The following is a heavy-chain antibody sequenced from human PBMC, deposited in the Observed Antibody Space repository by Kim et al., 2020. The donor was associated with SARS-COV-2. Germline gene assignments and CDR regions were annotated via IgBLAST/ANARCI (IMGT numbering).Heavy chain of an antibody. V-gene: IGHV1-3*01. J-gene: IGHJ4*02. CDR1: GYTFTDYA. D-gene: IGHD2-8*01. CDR2: INAGTGNT. Sequence: ASVKVSCKASGYTFTDYALHWVRQAPGHSLEWIGWINAGTGNTKYSPTLQGRVTITRDSSATTAYMELSSLKSEDTAIYYCARDRNGPDYWGRGARGTVS. CDR3: ARDRNGPDY.